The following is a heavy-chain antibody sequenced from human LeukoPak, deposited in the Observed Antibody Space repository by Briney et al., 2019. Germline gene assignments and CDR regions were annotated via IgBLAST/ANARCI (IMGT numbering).Heavy chain of an antibody. CDR2: IIPIFGTA. Sequence: ASVKVSCKASGGTFSSYAISWVRQAPGQGLEWMGGIIPIFGTANYAQKFQGRVTTTADESTSTAYMELSSLRSEDTAVYYCARDFAARLKPNWFDPWGQGTLVTVSS. CDR3: ARDFAARLKPNWFDP. J-gene: IGHJ5*02. V-gene: IGHV1-69*13. CDR1: GGTFSSYA. D-gene: IGHD6-6*01.